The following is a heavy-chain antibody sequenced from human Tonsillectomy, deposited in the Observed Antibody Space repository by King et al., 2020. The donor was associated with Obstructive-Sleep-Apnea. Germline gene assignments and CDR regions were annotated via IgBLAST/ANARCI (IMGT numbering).Heavy chain of an antibody. Sequence: QLQESGSGLVKPSQTLSLTCAVSGGSISSGGYSWSWIRQPPGKGLEWIGYIYHSGSTYYNPSLKSPVTISVDRSKNQFSLKLSSVTAADTAVYYCARGSGSSNWFDPWGQGTLVTVSS. J-gene: IGHJ5*02. D-gene: IGHD3-10*01. CDR2: IYHSGST. CDR3: ARGSGSSNWFDP. CDR1: GGSISSGGYS. V-gene: IGHV4-30-2*01.